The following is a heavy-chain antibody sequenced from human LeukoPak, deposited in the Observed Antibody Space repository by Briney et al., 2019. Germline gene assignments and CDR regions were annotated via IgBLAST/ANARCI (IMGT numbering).Heavy chain of an antibody. D-gene: IGHD3-3*01. J-gene: IGHJ6*01. CDR3: ARDRDFWGYGGMDV. Sequence: GGSLRLSCVASGFNFSNHAMHWVRQTPGKGPERVAVIGYHGTSESDADSVQGRFTTSRYNSTSRLYLQMKSLTPEDTPVYYCARDRDFWGYGGMDVWGQGSTVTVSS. CDR2: IGYHGTSE. V-gene: IGHV3-30-3*01. CDR1: GFNFSNHA.